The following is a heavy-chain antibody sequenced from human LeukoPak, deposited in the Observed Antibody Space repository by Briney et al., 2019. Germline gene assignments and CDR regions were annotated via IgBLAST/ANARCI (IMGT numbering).Heavy chain of an antibody. CDR1: GFTFSSYG. V-gene: IGHV3-30*02. J-gene: IGHJ1*01. D-gene: IGHD5-24*01. Sequence: GGSLRLSCAASGFTFSSYGMHWVRQAPGKGLEWVAVIWYDGTNKYYADSVKGRFTISRDNSKNTLYLQMNSLRAEDTALYYCAKEQELMATVENWGQGTLVTVSS. CDR3: AKEQELMATVEN. CDR2: IWYDGTNK.